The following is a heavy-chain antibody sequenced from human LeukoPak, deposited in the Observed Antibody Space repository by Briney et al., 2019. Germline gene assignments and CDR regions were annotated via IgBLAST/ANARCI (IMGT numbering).Heavy chain of an antibody. V-gene: IGHV3-74*01. D-gene: IGHD6-6*01. Sequence: PGGSLRLSCAASGFTFSSYWMHWVRQAPGKGLVWVSRINTDGSSTSYADSVKGRFTISRDNAKNTLYLQMNSLRAEDTAVYYCAKDRFGSSRIQQLALTPTFDYWGQGTLVTVSS. CDR2: INTDGSST. CDR1: GFTFSSYW. CDR3: AKDRFGSSRIQQLALTPTFDY. J-gene: IGHJ4*02.